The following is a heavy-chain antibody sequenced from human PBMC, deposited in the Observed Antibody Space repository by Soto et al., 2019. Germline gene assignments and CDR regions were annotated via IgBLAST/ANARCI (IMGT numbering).Heavy chain of an antibody. D-gene: IGHD6-13*01. Sequence: PSETLSLTCAVSGGSISSSNWWSWVRQPPGKGLEWIGEIYHSGSTNYNPSLKSRVTISVDKSKNQFSLKLSSVTAADTAVYYCATGFGQYSSSWYAYYYYGMDVWGQGTTVTVSS. J-gene: IGHJ6*02. CDR2: IYHSGST. CDR1: GGSISSSNW. CDR3: ATGFGQYSSSWYAYYYYGMDV. V-gene: IGHV4-4*02.